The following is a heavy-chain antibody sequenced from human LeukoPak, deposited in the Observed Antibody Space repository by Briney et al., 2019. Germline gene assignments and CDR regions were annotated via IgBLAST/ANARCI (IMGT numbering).Heavy chain of an antibody. D-gene: IGHD2-8*01. CDR3: VKSVFLMVYATFDY. CDR2: INPNSGAT. J-gene: IGHJ4*02. CDR1: GYTFTGYY. V-gene: IGHV1-2*02. Sequence: ASVKVSCKASGYTFTGYYIHWVRQAPGQGLEWMGWINPNSGATNYAQKFQGRVTMTRDTSISTAYMELSSLRSDDTAVYYCVKSVFLMVYATFDYWGQGTLVTVSS.